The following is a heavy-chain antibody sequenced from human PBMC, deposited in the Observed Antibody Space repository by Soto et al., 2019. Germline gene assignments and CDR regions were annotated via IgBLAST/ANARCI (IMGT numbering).Heavy chain of an antibody. Sequence: QVQLVQSGAEVKKPGASVKVSCRASGYTFTSYDINWVRQATGQGLEWMGWMNPNTGNTVYAPKFQGRVTMTRNTSISTAYTELSSLRSEDTAVYYRATEITGKFPNWGPGTLVTASP. J-gene: IGHJ4*02. CDR3: ATEITGKFPN. CDR2: MNPNTGNT. D-gene: IGHD1-20*01. CDR1: GYTFTSYD. V-gene: IGHV1-8*01.